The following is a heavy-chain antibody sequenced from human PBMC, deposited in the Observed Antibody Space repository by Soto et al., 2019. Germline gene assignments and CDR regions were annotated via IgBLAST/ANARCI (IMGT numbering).Heavy chain of an antibody. Sequence: EVQLLESGGGLVQPGGSLRLSCAASGFAFSTYAMNWVRQAPGKGLEWVSGIVDSGGRTFYADSVKGRFTISRDNSKNTLYLEMNSLRAEDTAIDYCAPVPAASSYYDTDVWGQGTTVTGSS. CDR1: GFAFSTYA. D-gene: IGHD2-2*01. J-gene: IGHJ6*02. CDR3: APVPAASSYYDTDV. CDR2: IVDSGGRT. V-gene: IGHV3-23*01.